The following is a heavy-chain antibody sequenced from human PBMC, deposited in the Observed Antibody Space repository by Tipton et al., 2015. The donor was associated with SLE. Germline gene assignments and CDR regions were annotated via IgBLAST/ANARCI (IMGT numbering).Heavy chain of an antibody. Sequence: SLRLSCAASGFTFGDFAMHWVRQAPGKGLEWVAATWYDGSKKFYADSVKGRFTISRDNSKNTLYLQLNSLRVDDTAMYYCTASIYRPSNYWGQGTLVTVSS. CDR2: TWYDGSKK. D-gene: IGHD3-16*02. CDR1: GFTFGDFA. CDR3: TASIYRPSNY. V-gene: IGHV3-33*01. J-gene: IGHJ4*02.